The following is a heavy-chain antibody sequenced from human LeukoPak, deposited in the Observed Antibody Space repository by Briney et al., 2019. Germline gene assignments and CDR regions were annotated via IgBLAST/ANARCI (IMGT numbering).Heavy chain of an antibody. D-gene: IGHD3-22*01. CDR2: INPSGGST. V-gene: IGHV1-46*01. Sequence: ASVKVSCKASGYTFTSYYMHWVRQAPGQGLEWMGIINPSGGSTSYAQKFQGRVTMTRDTSTSTVYMELSSLRSEDTAVYYCARDLGRAARIVVVPGIFDYWGQGTLVTVSS. CDR1: GYTFTSYY. J-gene: IGHJ4*02. CDR3: ARDLGRAARIVVVPGIFDY.